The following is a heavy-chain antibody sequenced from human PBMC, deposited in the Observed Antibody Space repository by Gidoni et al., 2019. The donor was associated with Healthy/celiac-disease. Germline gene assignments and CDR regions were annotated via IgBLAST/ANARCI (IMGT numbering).Heavy chain of an antibody. Sequence: EVQLVESGGGLVQPGGSLRLSCAASGFTFSSYEMNWVRQAPGKGLEWVSYISSSGSTIYYADSVKGRFTISRDNAKNSLYLQMNSLSAEDTAVYYCARARDEVAFDIWGQGTMVTVSS. V-gene: IGHV3-48*03. CDR3: ARARDEVAFDI. CDR2: ISSSGSTI. J-gene: IGHJ3*02. CDR1: GFTFSSYE.